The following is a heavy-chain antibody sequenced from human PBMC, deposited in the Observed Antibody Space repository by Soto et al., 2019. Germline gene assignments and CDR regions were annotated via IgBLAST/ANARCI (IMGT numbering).Heavy chain of an antibody. D-gene: IGHD4-17*01. CDR3: TTYHGDYNFDH. V-gene: IGHV1-24*01. Sequence: QVQLVQSGAEVKKPGASVKVSCKVSGYTLNEVAMHWERQAPGKGLEGLGGFDPDEAETIYAQHFQGRVTMTEDTSTDTVYMELSSLRSEDTALYFCTTYHGDYNFDHWGQGTLVTVSS. CDR2: FDPDEAET. CDR1: GYTLNEVA. J-gene: IGHJ5*02.